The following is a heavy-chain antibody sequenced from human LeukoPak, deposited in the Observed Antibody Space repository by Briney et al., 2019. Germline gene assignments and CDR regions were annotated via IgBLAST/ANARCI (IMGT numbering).Heavy chain of an antibody. CDR2: ISSAGKTT. CDR3: AKDRSAAGP. J-gene: IGHJ5*02. D-gene: IGHD6-13*01. Sequence: GVLRLSCAASGFTFSTSAMSWVRQSPGKGLEWISGISSAGKTTYYADSVKGRFSISRDNSKNTLYVQLNNLRVEDTAVYYCAKDRSAAGPWGQGTLVTVSS. CDR1: GFTFSTSA. V-gene: IGHV3-23*01.